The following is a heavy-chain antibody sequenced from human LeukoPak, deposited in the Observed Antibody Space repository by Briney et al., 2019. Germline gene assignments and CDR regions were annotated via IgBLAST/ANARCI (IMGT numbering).Heavy chain of an antibody. D-gene: IGHD2-15*01. Sequence: PGGSLRLSCAASRFTFSTYSMNWVRQTPGRGLEWVSYISTSGSRIDYADSVKGQFTISRDNAKNSLYLQMNSLRAEDTAVYYCARVYCSGGSCYSNPFYYYGMDVWGQGTTVTVSS. CDR3: ARVYCSGGSCYSNPFYYYGMDV. CDR1: RFTFSTYS. V-gene: IGHV3-48*04. CDR2: ISTSGSRI. J-gene: IGHJ6*02.